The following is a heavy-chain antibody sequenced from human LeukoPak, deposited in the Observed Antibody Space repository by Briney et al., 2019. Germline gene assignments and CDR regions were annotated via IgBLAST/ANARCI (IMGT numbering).Heavy chain of an antibody. CDR1: GYTSTADY. D-gene: IGHD2-2*01. Sequence: ASVKVSCKASGYTSTADYLFWVRQAPGQGLEWMGWINPISGDTNYAQRFQDRVTMTRDTSTSTAYMDLSRLRSDDTAVYYCARLRVRDQGGPVVVPAAIVYYYHGMDVWGQGTTVTVSS. V-gene: IGHV1-2*02. J-gene: IGHJ6*02. CDR3: ARLRVRDQGGPVVVPAAIVYYYHGMDV. CDR2: INPISGDT.